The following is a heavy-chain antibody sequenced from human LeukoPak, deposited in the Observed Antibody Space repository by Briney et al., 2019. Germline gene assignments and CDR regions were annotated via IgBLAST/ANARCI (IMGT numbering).Heavy chain of an antibody. CDR2: IYYSGST. CDR1: GGSISSYY. D-gene: IGHD1-7*01. V-gene: IGHV4-59*01. Sequence: PSETLSLTCTVSGGSISSYYWSWIRQPPGKGLEWIGYIYYSGSTNYNPSLKSRVTISVDTSKNQFSLKLSSVTATDTAVYYCASNWNYPNCYYYYMDVWGKGTTVTVSS. J-gene: IGHJ6*03. CDR3: ASNWNYPNCYYYYMDV.